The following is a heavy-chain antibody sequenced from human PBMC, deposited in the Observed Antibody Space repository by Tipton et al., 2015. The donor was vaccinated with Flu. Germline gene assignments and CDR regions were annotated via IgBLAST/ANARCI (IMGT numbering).Heavy chain of an antibody. J-gene: IGHJ6*02. V-gene: IGHV4-59*08. D-gene: IGHD1-14*01. Sequence: GLVKPSETLSLTCTVSGGSISSYYWSWIRQPPGKGLEWIGYIYYSGSTNYNPSLKSRVTISVDTSKNQFSLKLSSVTAADTAVYYCARLPPGEEDYYYGMDVWGQGTTVTVSS. CDR1: GGSISSYY. CDR2: IYYSGST. CDR3: ARLPPGEEDYYYGMDV.